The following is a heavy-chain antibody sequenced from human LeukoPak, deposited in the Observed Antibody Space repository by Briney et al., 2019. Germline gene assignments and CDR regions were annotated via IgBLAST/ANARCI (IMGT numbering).Heavy chain of an antibody. D-gene: IGHD1-14*01. Sequence: GESLKIPFKGSGYTFTTYWSGWVRQMPGKGLEWMGIIYPGDSDTRYSPSFQGQVTISADKSISTAYLQWSSLKASDTAMYYCARHNREYASASPLAYWGQGTLVTVSS. CDR3: ARHNREYASASPLAY. J-gene: IGHJ4*02. CDR2: IYPGDSDT. CDR1: GYTFTTYW. V-gene: IGHV5-51*01.